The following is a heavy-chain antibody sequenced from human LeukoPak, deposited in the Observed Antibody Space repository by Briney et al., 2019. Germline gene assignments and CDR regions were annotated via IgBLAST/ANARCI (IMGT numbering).Heavy chain of an antibody. CDR1: GVSISNYF. CDR3: ARTHCGGGSCDTFDP. D-gene: IGHD2-21*01. CDR2: FYASGTT. J-gene: IGHJ5*02. V-gene: IGHV4-4*07. Sequence: SETLSLTCNVFGVSISNYFWSWLRQPAGKGLEWIGRFYASGTTYYNPSLRSRVTLSMDTSKNHFSLKLTSVTAADTAVYYCARTHCGGGSCDTFDPWGQGSLVTVSS.